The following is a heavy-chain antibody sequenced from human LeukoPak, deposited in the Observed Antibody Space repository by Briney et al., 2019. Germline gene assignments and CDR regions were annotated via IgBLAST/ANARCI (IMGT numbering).Heavy chain of an antibody. V-gene: IGHV1-2*02. Sequence: ASVTVSFTSSGYTFTAYYMHWVRQAPGQGLEWMGWIDTNSGGTNYAQKFQGRVTITRDTSIGTAYMELSSLISDDTAVYYCASEAYCSGGSCSLHRVASWGQGTLVTVSS. CDR3: ASEAYCSGGSCSLHRVAS. CDR2: IDTNSGGT. CDR1: GYTFTAYY. J-gene: IGHJ4*02. D-gene: IGHD2-15*01.